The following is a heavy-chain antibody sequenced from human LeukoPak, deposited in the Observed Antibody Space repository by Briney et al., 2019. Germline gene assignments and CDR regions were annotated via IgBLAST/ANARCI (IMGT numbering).Heavy chain of an antibody. V-gene: IGHV4-59*01. CDR1: GGSISSYY. Sequence: SETLSLTCTVSGGSISSYYWSWIRQPPGKGLEWIGYIYYSGSTNYNPSLKSRVTMSVDMSKNQFSLKLSSVTAGDTAVYYCARGGYQMLVGWFDPWGQGTLVTVSS. CDR3: ARGGYQMLVGWFDP. J-gene: IGHJ5*02. CDR2: IYYSGST. D-gene: IGHD2-2*01.